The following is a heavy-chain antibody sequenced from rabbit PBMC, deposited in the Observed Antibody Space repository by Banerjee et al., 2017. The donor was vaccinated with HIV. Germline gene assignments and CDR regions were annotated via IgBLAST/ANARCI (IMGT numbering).Heavy chain of an antibody. D-gene: IGHD1-1*01. V-gene: IGHV1S45*01. CDR1: GIDFSSYG. CDR3: ARGYASSGGYYP. Sequence: QEQLVESGGGLVTLGGSLKLSCKASGIDFSSYGISWVRQAPGKGLEWIACIYAGSRDTTYYASWAKGRFTISKTSSTTVTLQMTSLTAADTATYFCARGYASSGGYYPWGPGTLVTVS. CDR2: IYAGSRDTT. J-gene: IGHJ2*01.